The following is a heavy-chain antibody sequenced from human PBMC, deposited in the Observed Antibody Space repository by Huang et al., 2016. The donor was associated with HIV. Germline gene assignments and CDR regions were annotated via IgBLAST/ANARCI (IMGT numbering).Heavy chain of an antibody. CDR3: AKRGRGRSGYGYIGYFDA. CDR1: DASFAGYF. CDR2: INDRAEM. D-gene: IGHD5-12*01. J-gene: IGHJ5*02. V-gene: IGHV4-34*01. Sequence: QVRLNQWGAGLLKPAETLSLTCAVSDASFAGYFWTWIRQSPGQGLEWIGEINDRAEMNFHPSFGSRLRLTVDTSKKQFSLGLRSVTAADTGVYFCAKRGRGRSGYGYIGYFDAWAQGSLFTV.